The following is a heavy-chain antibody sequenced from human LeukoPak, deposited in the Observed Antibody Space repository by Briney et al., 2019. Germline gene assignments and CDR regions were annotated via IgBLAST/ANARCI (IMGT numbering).Heavy chain of an antibody. Sequence: ASVTVSCKASGYTFTSYDINWVRQATGQGLEWMGWMNPNSGNTGYAQKFQGRVTMTRNTSISTAYMELSSLRSEDTAVYYCARGHAEVVVTDYWGQGTLVTVSS. V-gene: IGHV1-8*01. J-gene: IGHJ4*02. CDR1: GYTFTSYD. CDR2: MNPNSGNT. D-gene: IGHD2-21*02. CDR3: ARGHAEVVVTDY.